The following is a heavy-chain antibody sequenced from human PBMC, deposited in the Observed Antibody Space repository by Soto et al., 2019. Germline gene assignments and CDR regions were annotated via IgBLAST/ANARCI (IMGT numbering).Heavy chain of an antibody. J-gene: IGHJ4*02. D-gene: IGHD6-19*01. CDR3: ARIHWSQSSLDY. Sequence: SETLSLTCALSGGSIDSTDCSLTWIRQPPGKGLEWIGYVSHRGTAYSIPSLNGRLTLSMDSSQTQFSLKLTSVTAADSAVYYCARIHWSQSSLDYWGRGILVTVSS. CDR2: VSHRGTA. CDR1: GGSIDSTDCS. V-gene: IGHV4-30-2*01.